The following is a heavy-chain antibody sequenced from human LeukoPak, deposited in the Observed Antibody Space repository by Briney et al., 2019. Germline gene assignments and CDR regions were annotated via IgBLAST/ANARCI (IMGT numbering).Heavy chain of an antibody. CDR1: GFTFSSYG. V-gene: IGHV3-33*06. Sequence: GRSLRLSCAASGFTFSSYGMHWVRQAPGKGLEWVAVIWYAGSNKYYADSVKGRFTISRDNSKNTLYLQMNSLRAEDTAVYYCAKGPEDTAMDDFDYWGQGTLVTVSS. D-gene: IGHD5-18*01. CDR3: AKGPEDTAMDDFDY. J-gene: IGHJ4*02. CDR2: IWYAGSNK.